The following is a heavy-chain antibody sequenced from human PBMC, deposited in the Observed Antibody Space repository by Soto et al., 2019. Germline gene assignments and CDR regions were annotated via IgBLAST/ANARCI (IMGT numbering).Heavy chain of an antibody. V-gene: IGHV3-30-3*01. J-gene: IGHJ4*02. CDR3: ATDYSRGAGY. Sequence: SLRLSCAASGFTFSNYALHCVRQAPGKGLEWVAVISYDGSNKYYADSAKGRFTISRDNSKNTLYLQMNSLRPEDTALYYCATDYSRGAGYWGQGTRVTVSS. CDR1: GFTFSNYA. D-gene: IGHD6-13*01. CDR2: ISYDGSNK.